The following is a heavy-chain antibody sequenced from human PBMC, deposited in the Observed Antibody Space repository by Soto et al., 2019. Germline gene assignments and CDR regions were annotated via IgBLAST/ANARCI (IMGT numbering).Heavy chain of an antibody. D-gene: IGHD3-22*01. CDR3: SRIPHRSSGEGFDY. J-gene: IGHJ4*02. Sequence: QVTLKESGPVLLKPTETLTLTCTVSGFSLSIAGMGVSWVRQPPGKALEWLAHIFSNDEKSYNTFLKRRLTIAKDSSRGQVVLRITNLDPLEAATYYCSRIPHRSSGEGFDYWGQGTLVTVS. V-gene: IGHV2-26*01. CDR2: IFSNDEK. CDR1: GFSLSIAGMG.